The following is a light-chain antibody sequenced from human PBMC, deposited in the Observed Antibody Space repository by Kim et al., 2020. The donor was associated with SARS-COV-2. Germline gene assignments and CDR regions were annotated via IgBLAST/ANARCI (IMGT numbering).Light chain of an antibody. CDR2: AAS. Sequence: DIQLTQSPSFLSASLGDRVTITCRASQGITTSLAWYQQKPGRAPKLLIYAASTLQSGVPSRFSGGGSGTEFTLTISGLQPEDFATYYSQYLNSYVSTFGQGTKLEI. CDR3: QYLNSYVST. V-gene: IGKV1-9*01. J-gene: IGKJ2*01. CDR1: QGITTS.